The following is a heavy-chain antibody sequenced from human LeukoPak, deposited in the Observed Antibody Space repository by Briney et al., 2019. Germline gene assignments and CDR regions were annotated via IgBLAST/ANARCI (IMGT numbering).Heavy chain of an antibody. D-gene: IGHD6-13*01. CDR1: GYTFTSHD. CDR2: MNPNSGNT. Sequence: ASVKVSCKASGYTFTSHDINWVRQATGQGLEWMGWMNPNSGNTGYAQKFQDRVTMTRNTSISTAYMELSSLESEDTAVYYCASAFKRGSAGTLIDYWGQGTLVTVSS. V-gene: IGHV1-8*01. J-gene: IGHJ4*02. CDR3: ASAFKRGSAGTLIDY.